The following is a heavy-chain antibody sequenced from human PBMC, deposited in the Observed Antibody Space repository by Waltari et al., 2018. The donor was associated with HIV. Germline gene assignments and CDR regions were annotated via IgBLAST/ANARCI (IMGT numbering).Heavy chain of an antibody. CDR3: ARQPAPDSTWFQIYFDY. J-gene: IGHJ4*02. CDR1: HFSISSGHY. CDR2: VFHSGST. Sequence: QVQLQESGPGLVKPSAPLSLTCAASHFSISSGHYWGWSRQSPGKGLEWIGSVFHSGSTFYKPSFRSRVSISVDTSKNQFSLKLTSVTAADTAVYYCARQPAPDSTWFQIYFDYWGQGTVVTVSS. V-gene: IGHV4-38-2*01. D-gene: IGHD6-13*01.